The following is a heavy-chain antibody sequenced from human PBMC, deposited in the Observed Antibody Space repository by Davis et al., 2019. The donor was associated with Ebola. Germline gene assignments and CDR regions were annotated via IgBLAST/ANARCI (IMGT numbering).Heavy chain of an antibody. Sequence: ESLKLSCKDSGNSFASHWIGWVRQMPGKGLEWVGIIYTGYSDTRYSPSFQGQVTISADKSISTDYLQWSSLKAADTAIYYCARGTNGYNPGGYFDSWGQGTLVTVSS. CDR1: GNSFASHW. D-gene: IGHD5-24*01. J-gene: IGHJ4*02. CDR3: ARGTNGYNPGGYFDS. CDR2: IYTGYSDT. V-gene: IGHV5-51*01.